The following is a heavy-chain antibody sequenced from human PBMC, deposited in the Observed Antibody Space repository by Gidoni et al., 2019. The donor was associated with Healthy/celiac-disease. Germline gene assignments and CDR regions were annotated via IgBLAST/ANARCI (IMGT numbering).Heavy chain of an antibody. V-gene: IGHV3-48*02. CDR1: GFTFSRYS. J-gene: IGHJ4*02. Sequence: EVQLVESGGGLVQPGGSLRLSCAASGFTFSRYSMNWVRQAPGKGLEWVSYISSSSSTIYYADSVKGRFTISRDNAKNSLYLQMNSLRDEDTAVYYCARDLGPGRRGYSYGFLDYWGQGTLVTVSS. D-gene: IGHD5-18*01. CDR3: ARDLGPGRRGYSYGFLDY. CDR2: ISSSSSTI.